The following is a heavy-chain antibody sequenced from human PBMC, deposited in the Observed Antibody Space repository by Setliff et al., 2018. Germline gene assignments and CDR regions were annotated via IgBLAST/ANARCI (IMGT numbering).Heavy chain of an antibody. CDR3: ARGRGLEWLPESWFDP. CDR2: IYTGGST. CDR1: GDSINSGTYY. D-gene: IGHD3-3*01. Sequence: SETLSLTCSVSGDSINSGTYYWSWFRQSAGKGLEWIGRIYTGGSTNYNPSLKSRVTISLDTSKNHFSLTLTSVTAADPAVYYCARGRGLEWLPESWFDPWGQGTLVTVSS. J-gene: IGHJ5*02. V-gene: IGHV4-61*02.